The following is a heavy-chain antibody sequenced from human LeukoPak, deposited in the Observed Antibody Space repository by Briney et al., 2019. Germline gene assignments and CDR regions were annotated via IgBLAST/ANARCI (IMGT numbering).Heavy chain of an antibody. Sequence: GASVKVSCKASGGTFSSYAISWVRQAPGQGLEWMGGIIPIFGTANYAQKFQGRVTITTDESTSTACMELRSLRSDDTAVYYCARDTGCSDGSCYYPMIFDYWGQGTLVTVSS. D-gene: IGHD2-15*01. CDR1: GGTFSSYA. J-gene: IGHJ4*02. CDR2: IIPIFGTA. CDR3: ARDTGCSDGSCYYPMIFDY. V-gene: IGHV1-69*05.